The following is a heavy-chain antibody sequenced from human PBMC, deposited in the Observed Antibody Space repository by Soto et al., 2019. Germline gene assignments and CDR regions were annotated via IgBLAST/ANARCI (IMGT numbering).Heavy chain of an antibody. CDR3: ARFNHDFGEYTY. D-gene: IGHD3-10*01. CDR1: GYTFTSYG. CDR2: ISAYNGNT. Sequence: QVQLVQSGAEVKKPGASVKVSCKASGYTFTSYGISWVRQAAGQGLEWMGWISAYNGNTNYAQKLQGRATKTTDTSTSTDYMELRSLRSDDTAVYYCARFNHDFGEYTYWGQGTLVTVSS. V-gene: IGHV1-18*01. J-gene: IGHJ4*02.